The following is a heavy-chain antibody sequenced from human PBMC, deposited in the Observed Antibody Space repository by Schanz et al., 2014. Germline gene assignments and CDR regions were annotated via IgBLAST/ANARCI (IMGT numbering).Heavy chain of an antibody. CDR2: INPNSGET. CDR1: GYSFTEYF. V-gene: IGHV1-2*02. Sequence: QVQLVQSGPAVKKPGASMKVSCLASGYSFTEYFLHWVRQAPGQGLEWMGWINPNSGETNYEQKFKGRVTLTSDTSISTAFMELSGLTSADTATYFCARARYTGYDCSGYWGQGTLLSVSS. CDR3: ARARYTGYDCSGY. D-gene: IGHD5-12*01. J-gene: IGHJ4*02.